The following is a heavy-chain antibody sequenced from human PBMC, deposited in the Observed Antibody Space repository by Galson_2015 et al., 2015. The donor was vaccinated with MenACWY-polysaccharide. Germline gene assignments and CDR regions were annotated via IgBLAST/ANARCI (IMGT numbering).Heavy chain of an antibody. CDR1: GFTFSMYG. CDR3: ATDVKTTVLRGVEF. CDR2: ISGSGSTK. J-gene: IGHJ4*02. Sequence: SLRLSCAGSGFTFSMYGMSWVRQAPGKGLEWVSSISGSGSTKYYAESVKGRFTIPRDNSENTIYLQMNSLSAEDTAVYYCATDVKTTVLRGVEFWGQGSLVTVSS. D-gene: IGHD4-23*01. V-gene: IGHV3-23*01.